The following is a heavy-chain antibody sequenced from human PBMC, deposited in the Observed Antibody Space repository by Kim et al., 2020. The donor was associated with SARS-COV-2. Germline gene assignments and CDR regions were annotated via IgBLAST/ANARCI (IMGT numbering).Heavy chain of an antibody. CDR2: INHSGST. V-gene: IGHV4-34*01. CDR1: GGSFSGYY. J-gene: IGHJ4*02. CDR3: ARAAALDFWSGYYPFDY. Sequence: SETLSLTCAVYGGSFSGYYWSWIRQPPGKGLEWIGEINHSGSTNYNPSLKSRVTISVDTSKNQFSLKLSSVTAADTAVYYCARAAALDFWSGYYPFDYWGQGTLVTVSS. D-gene: IGHD3-3*01.